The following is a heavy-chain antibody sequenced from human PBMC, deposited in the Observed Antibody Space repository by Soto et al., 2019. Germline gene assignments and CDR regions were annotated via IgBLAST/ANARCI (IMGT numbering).Heavy chain of an antibody. Sequence: GGSLRLSCAASGFTVSSNYMSWVRQAPGKGLEWVSVIYSGGSTYYADSVKGRFTISRDNSKNTLYLQMNSLRAEDTAVYYCARSRKGSSSYYFDYWGQGTLVTVSS. CDR3: ARSRKGSSSYYFDY. V-gene: IGHV3-53*01. CDR1: GFTVSSNY. D-gene: IGHD6-6*01. J-gene: IGHJ4*02. CDR2: IYSGGST.